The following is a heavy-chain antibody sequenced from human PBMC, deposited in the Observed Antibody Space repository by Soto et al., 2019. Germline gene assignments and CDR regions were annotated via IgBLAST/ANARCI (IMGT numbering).Heavy chain of an antibody. V-gene: IGHV1-8*01. CDR3: ARGRDPRYYMDV. Sequence: QVQLVQSGAEVKTPGASVKVSCKATGYTFTSYNINWVRQATGQGLEWMGWMNPNSNNTGYAQKFQGRVTMTRNTSISTAYMELSSLRSEDTAVYYCARGRDPRYYMDVWGKGTTVTVSS. CDR1: GYTFTSYN. CDR2: MNPNSNNT. D-gene: IGHD1-20*01. J-gene: IGHJ6*03.